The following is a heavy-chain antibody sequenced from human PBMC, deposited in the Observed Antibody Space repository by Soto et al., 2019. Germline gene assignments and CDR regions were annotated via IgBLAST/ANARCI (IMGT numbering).Heavy chain of an antibody. D-gene: IGHD6-19*01. CDR1: GFTFSSYA. CDR3: AKGLQWVVLGGFDK. Sequence: EVQLLESGGGLVQPGGSLRLSCAASGFTFSSYAMSWVRQAPGKGLEWVSAISGSGGSTYYADSVKGRFTISRDNSKKTLYLQMTSLRAEDTAVYYCAKGLQWVVLGGFDKWGQGTLVTVSS. CDR2: ISGSGGST. J-gene: IGHJ4*02. V-gene: IGHV3-23*01.